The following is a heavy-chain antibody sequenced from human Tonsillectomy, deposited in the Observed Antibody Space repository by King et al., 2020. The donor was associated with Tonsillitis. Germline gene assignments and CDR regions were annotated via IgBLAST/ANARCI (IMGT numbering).Heavy chain of an antibody. CDR1: GGSISSSDYY. V-gene: IGHV4-39*01. D-gene: IGHD3-3*01. CDR3: ARTITIFGVVSDY. Sequence: QLQESGPGLVKPSETLSLTCTVSGGSISSSDYYWGWIRQPPGKGLEWIGSIYYSGYTYYNPSLKSRVSMSLDTSKNQFSLNLTSVTAADTAVYYCARTITIFGVVSDYWGQGTRVTVSS. CDR2: IYYSGYT. J-gene: IGHJ4*02.